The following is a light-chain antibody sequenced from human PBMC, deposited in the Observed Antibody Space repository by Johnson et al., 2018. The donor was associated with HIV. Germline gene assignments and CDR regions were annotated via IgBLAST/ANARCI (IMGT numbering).Light chain of an antibody. V-gene: IGLV1-51*02. Sequence: QSVLTQPPSVSAAPGQKVTISCSGSSSNVGNNYVSWYQCLPGTAPKLLIFENNKRPSGIPDRFSGSKSGTSATLGITGLQTGDEADYYCGTWDSSLSGYVCGAGTKITVL. CDR2: ENN. J-gene: IGLJ1*01. CDR3: GTWDSSLSGYV. CDR1: SSNVGNNY.